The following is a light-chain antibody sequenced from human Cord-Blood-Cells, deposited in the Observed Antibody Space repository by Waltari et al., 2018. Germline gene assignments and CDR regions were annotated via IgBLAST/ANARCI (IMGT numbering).Light chain of an antibody. J-gene: IGLJ3*02. CDR1: SSNIGSNY. V-gene: IGLV1-47*01. Sequence: QSVLTQPPSASGTPGQRVTISCSGSSSNIGSNYVYWYQQLPGPAPKLLIYRNNQRPSGVPDRFSGAKSGTSASLAISGLRSEDEADYYCAAWEDSLSGPVFGGGTKLTVL. CDR2: RNN. CDR3: AAWEDSLSGPV.